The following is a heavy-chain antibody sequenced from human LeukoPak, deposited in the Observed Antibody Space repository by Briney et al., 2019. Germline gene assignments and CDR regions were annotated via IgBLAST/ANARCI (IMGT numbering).Heavy chain of an antibody. CDR2: INPHNGGT. CDR1: GYTFTDYY. V-gene: IGHV1-2*02. CDR3: AXXRXTTMTTSDGLYGMDV. J-gene: IGHJ6*02. D-gene: IGHD4-17*01. Sequence: ASVKVSCKASGYTFTDYYMEWVRQAPGQGLEWMGWINPHNGGTNFAQRFQGRVSMTRDTSISTAYMELSSLTYDDTAIYYCAXXRXTTMTTSDGLYGMDVWGQGTTVTVSS.